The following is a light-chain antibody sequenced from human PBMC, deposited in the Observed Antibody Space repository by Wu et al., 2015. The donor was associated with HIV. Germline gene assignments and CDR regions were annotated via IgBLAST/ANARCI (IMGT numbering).Light chain of an antibody. Sequence: EIVMTQSPATLSVSPGERAALSCRASQTINNNLAWYQQKPGQAPRLLIYGASTRATGIPARFSGSGSGTEFTLTISSLQSEDFAVYYCQQYSDWPPLTFGGGTKVQIK. J-gene: IGKJ4*01. CDR2: GAS. CDR3: QQYSDWPPLT. V-gene: IGKV3-15*01. CDR1: QTINNN.